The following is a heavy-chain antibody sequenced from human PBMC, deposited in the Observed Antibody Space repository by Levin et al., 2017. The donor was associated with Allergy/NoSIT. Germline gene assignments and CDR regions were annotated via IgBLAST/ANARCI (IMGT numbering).Heavy chain of an antibody. Sequence: GASVKVSCKASGYTFTSYYMHWVRQAPGQGLEWMGIINPSVGSINFAQKFQGRVTMTRDTSTSTVYMELSSLRSEDTAVYYCAREAGKVTTPGVYYYGMDVWGQGTTVTVSS. J-gene: IGHJ6*02. V-gene: IGHV1-46*01. CDR1: GYTFTSYY. D-gene: IGHD4-17*01. CDR3: AREAGKVTTPGVYYYGMDV. CDR2: INPSVGSI.